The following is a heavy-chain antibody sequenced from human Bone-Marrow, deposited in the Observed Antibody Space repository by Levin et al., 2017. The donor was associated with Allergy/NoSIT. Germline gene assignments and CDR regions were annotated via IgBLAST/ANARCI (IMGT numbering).Heavy chain of an antibody. J-gene: IGHJ4*02. V-gene: IGHV3-48*04. CDR1: GFTFSSYS. CDR2: ISSSSSTI. D-gene: IGHD1-26*01. Sequence: GESLKISCAASGFTFSSYSMNWVRQAPGKGLEWVSYISSSSSTIYYADSVKGRFTISRDNAKNSLYLQMNSLRAEDTAVYYCAREGGGSYRDFDYWGQGTLVTVSS. CDR3: AREGGGSYRDFDY.